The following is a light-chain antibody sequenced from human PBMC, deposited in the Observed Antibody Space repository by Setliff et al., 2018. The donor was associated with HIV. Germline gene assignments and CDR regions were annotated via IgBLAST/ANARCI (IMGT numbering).Light chain of an antibody. CDR3: SSYTHRNTYV. CDR1: SSDLGDYNY. J-gene: IGLJ1*01. V-gene: IGLV2-14*01. CDR2: DVS. Sequence: QSVLTQPASVSGSPGQSITVSCTGTSSDLGDYNYVSWYQQHPGKAPKLLIYDVSDRPSGVSNRFSGSKSGNTASLTISGLQAEDEAEYFCSSYTHRNTYVFGTGTRSPS.